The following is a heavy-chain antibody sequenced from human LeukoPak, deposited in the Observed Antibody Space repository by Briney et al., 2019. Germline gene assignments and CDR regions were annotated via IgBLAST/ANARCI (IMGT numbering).Heavy chain of an antibody. CDR2: ISFDGTNG. CDR1: GFTFSGYA. V-gene: IGHV3-30*03. CDR3: ARDVHYSFDY. J-gene: IGHJ4*02. D-gene: IGHD3-10*01. Sequence: GGSLRLSCAASGFTFSGYAIHWVRQAPGKGLEWVALISFDGTNGYYADSVKGRFTISRDNSKNTLYLQLNSLRAEDTAVYYRARDVHYSFDYWGQRTLVTVSS.